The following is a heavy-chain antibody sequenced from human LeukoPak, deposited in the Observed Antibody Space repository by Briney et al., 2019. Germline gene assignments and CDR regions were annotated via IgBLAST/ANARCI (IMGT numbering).Heavy chain of an antibody. CDR1: GYTFTGYY. V-gene: IGHV1-2*02. CDR3: ARGSNWNYVLSAFDI. D-gene: IGHD1-7*01. J-gene: IGHJ3*02. Sequence: VASVTVSCKASGYTFTGYYMHWVRQAPGQGLEWMGWINPNSGGTNYAQKFQGRVTMTRDTSISTAYMELSRLRSDDTAVYYCARGSNWNYVLSAFDIWGQGTMVTVSS. CDR2: INPNSGGT.